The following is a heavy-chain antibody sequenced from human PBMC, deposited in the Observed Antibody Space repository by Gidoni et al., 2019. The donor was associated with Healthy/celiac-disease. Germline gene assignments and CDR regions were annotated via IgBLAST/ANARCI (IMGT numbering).Heavy chain of an antibody. Sequence: QVQLVQSGAEVKKPGSSVKVSCKAAGGNFSRYAISWVRQAPGQGLEWMGGIIPIFGTANYAQKFQGRVTITADESTSTAYMELSSLRSEDTAVYYCARLSTRTNYYYYYGMDVWGQGTTVTVSS. V-gene: IGHV1-69*01. CDR2: IIPIFGTA. CDR3: ARLSTRTNYYYYYGMDV. D-gene: IGHD1-7*01. CDR1: GGNFSRYA. J-gene: IGHJ6*02.